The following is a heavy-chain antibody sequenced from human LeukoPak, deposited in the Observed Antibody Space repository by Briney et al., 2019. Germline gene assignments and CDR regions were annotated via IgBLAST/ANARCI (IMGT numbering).Heavy chain of an antibody. Sequence: GGSLRLSCAASGFTFSSYEMNWVRQAPGKGLEWVSYISSSGSTIYYADSVKGRFTISRDNAKNSLYLQMNSLRAEDTAVYYCARKLSPSAFDIWGQGTMVTVSS. J-gene: IGHJ3*02. V-gene: IGHV3-48*03. D-gene: IGHD1-7*01. CDR3: ARKLSPSAFDI. CDR2: ISSSGSTI. CDR1: GFTFSSYE.